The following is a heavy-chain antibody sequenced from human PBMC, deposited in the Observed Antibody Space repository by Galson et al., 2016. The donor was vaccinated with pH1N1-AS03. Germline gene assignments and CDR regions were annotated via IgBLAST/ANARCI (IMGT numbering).Heavy chain of an antibody. Sequence: SVKVSCKVSGYTLTAYYIHWVRQAPGQGLEWMGLINPKTEGTYSAQKFQGRVTMTRDTSVSTAYMELTWLTSDDTAVYYCARAGIVETAMIRGGGDCYSTDYWGQGTLVTVSS. D-gene: IGHD2-21*02. CDR3: ARAGIVETAMIRGGGDCYSTDY. V-gene: IGHV1-2*06. J-gene: IGHJ4*02. CDR1: GYTLTAYY. CDR2: INPKTEGT.